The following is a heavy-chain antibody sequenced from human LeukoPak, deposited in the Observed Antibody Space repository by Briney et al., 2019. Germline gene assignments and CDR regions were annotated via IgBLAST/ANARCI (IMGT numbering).Heavy chain of an antibody. D-gene: IGHD3-9*01. J-gene: IGHJ3*02. CDR1: GFTFSSYG. V-gene: IGHV3-23*01. Sequence: GGSLRLSCAASGFTFSSYGMHWVRQAPGKGLEWVSGISGSGGSTQYAESVKGRFTISRDNSKNTLYLQMNSLRVEDTAVYYCAREFLHYDILTGSTPGAFDIWGQGTMVTVSS. CDR2: ISGSGGST. CDR3: AREFLHYDILTGSTPGAFDI.